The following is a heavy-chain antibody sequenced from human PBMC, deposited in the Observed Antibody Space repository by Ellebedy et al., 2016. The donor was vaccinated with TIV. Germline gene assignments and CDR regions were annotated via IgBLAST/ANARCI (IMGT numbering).Heavy chain of an antibody. D-gene: IGHD4-11*01. Sequence: MPSETLSLTCAVSGGSISSSNWWSWVRQPPGKGLEWTGSIYYSGSTYYNPSLKSRVTISVDTSKNQFSLKLSSVTAADTTVYYCARHYSNYFIDYWGQGTLVTVSS. J-gene: IGHJ4*02. CDR1: GGSISSSNW. V-gene: IGHV4-39*01. CDR2: IYYSGST. CDR3: ARHYSNYFIDY.